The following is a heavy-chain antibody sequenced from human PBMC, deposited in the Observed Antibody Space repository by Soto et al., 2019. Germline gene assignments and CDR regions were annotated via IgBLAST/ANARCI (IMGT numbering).Heavy chain of an antibody. J-gene: IGHJ4*01. CDR1: GFTFSSYA. D-gene: IGHD3-22*01. Sequence: QVQLVESGGGVVQPGRSLRLSCAASGFTFSSYAMHWVRQAPGKGLEWVAVISYDGSNKYYADSVKGRFTISRDNSKNTLYLQMNSLRAEDTAVYYCARGYYDSSGYYEFDYWGHGTLVTVSS. CDR3: ARGYYDSSGYYEFDY. V-gene: IGHV3-30-3*01. CDR2: ISYDGSNK.